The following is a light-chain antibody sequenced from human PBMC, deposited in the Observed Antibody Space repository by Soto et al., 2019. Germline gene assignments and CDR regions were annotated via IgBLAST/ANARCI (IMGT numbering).Light chain of an antibody. J-gene: IGKJ1*01. CDR2: WAS. CDR3: QQYCSSPWT. V-gene: IGKV4-1*01. CDR1: QSVLDSSSNKNY. Sequence: DIVMTQSPDSLAVSLGERDTINCRSSQSVLDSSSNKNYLAWYQQKPGQPPKLLIYWASTRESGVPDRFSGSGSGTDFTLTISSLQAEDVAVYYCQQYCSSPWTFGQGTKVEIK.